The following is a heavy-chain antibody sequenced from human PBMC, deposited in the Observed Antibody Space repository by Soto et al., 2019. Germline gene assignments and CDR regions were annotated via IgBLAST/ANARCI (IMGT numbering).Heavy chain of an antibody. CDR2: MNPNSGNT. CDR3: ARGPLRFLEWFPQADYYFDY. V-gene: IGHV1-8*01. J-gene: IGHJ4*02. CDR1: GYTFTSYD. Sequence: ASVKVSCKASGYTFTSYDINWVRQATGQGLEWMGWMNPNSGNTGYAQKFQGRVTMTRNTSISTAYMELSSLRSEDTAVYYCARGPLRFLEWFPQADYYFDYWGQGTLVTVSS. D-gene: IGHD3-3*01.